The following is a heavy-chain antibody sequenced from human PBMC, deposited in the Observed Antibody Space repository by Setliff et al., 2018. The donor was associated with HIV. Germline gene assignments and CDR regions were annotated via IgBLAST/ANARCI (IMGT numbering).Heavy chain of an antibody. Sequence: PSETLSLTCTVSVGSLSSNSYYWGWIRQPPGKGLEWIGSIYYSGSTYYNPSLKSRVTISVDTSKNQFSLKLSSVTAADTAVYYCARQGGYSGYGFYYYYYYMDVWGKGTTVTVSS. CDR3: ARQGGYSGYGFYYYYYYMDV. D-gene: IGHD5-12*01. V-gene: IGHV4-39*01. CDR2: IYYSGST. J-gene: IGHJ6*03. CDR1: VGSLSSNSYY.